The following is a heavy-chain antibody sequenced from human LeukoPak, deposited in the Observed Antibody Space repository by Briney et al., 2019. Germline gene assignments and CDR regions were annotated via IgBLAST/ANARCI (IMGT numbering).Heavy chain of an antibody. D-gene: IGHD6-13*01. J-gene: IGHJ6*02. CDR3: ARDGSMAAGNSYYGMDV. CDR1: GGSISSGGYY. CDR2: IYYSGST. V-gene: IGHV4-31*03. Sequence: SETLSLTCTVSGGSISSGGYYWSWIRQHPGKGLEWIGYIYYSGSTYYNPSLKSRVTISVDTPKNQFSLKLSSVTAADTAVYYCARDGSMAAGNSYYGMDVWGQGTTVTVSS.